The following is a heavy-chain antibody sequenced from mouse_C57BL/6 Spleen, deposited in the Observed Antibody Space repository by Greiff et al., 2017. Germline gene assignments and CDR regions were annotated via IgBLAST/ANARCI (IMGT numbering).Heavy chain of an antibody. CDR2: IYPGDGDT. J-gene: IGHJ3*01. D-gene: IGHD6-5*01. V-gene: IGHV1-82*01. CDR3: ARPGLSAWFAY. CDR1: GYAFSSSW. Sequence: VKLMESGPELVKPGASVKISCKASGYAFSSSWMNWVKQRPGKGLEWIGRIYPGDGDTNYNGKFKGKATLTADKSSSTAYMQLSSLTSEYSAVYFCARPGLSAWFAYWGQGTLVTVSA.